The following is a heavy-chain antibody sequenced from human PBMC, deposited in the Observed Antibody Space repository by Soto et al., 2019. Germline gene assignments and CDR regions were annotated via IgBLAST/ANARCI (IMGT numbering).Heavy chain of an antibody. V-gene: IGHV1-18*01. J-gene: IGHJ6*03. D-gene: IGHD4-17*01. CDR3: AGVHYGDYVSVHCYYMDV. CDR1: GYTFTSYG. Sequence: QVQLVQSGAEVKKPGASVKVSCKASGYTFTSYGISWVRQAPGQGLEWMGWISAYNGNTNYAQKLQGRFTMTTDTSMSTAYMELRSLRSDETAVYYCAGVHYGDYVSVHCYYMDVWGKGTTVTVSS. CDR2: ISAYNGNT.